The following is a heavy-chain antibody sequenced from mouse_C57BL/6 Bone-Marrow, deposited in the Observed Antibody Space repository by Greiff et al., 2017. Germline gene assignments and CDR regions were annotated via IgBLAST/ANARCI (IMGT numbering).Heavy chain of an antibody. CDR1: GYTFTSYW. D-gene: IGHD2-12*01. V-gene: IGHV1-64*01. J-gene: IGHJ2*01. CDR3: ARPSYDYFDY. Sequence: QVQLQQPGAELVKPGASVKLSCKASGYTFTSYWMHWVKQRPGQGLEWIGMIHPNSGSTNYNEKFNSKATLTVDKSSSTAYMQLSSLTSEDSAVYYCARPSYDYFDYWGQGTTLTVSS. CDR2: IHPNSGST.